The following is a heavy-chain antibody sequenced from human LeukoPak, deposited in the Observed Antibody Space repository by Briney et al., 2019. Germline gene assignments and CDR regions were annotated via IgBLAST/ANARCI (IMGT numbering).Heavy chain of an antibody. CDR3: AKDNRYSSGWYDY. Sequence: GGSLRLSCAASGFTFDDYAMHWVRHAPGKGLEWVSRISWNSGSIGYADSVTGRFTISRDSAKNSLYLQMNSLRVEDTALYYCAKDNRYSSGWYDYWGQGTLVTASS. J-gene: IGHJ4*02. D-gene: IGHD6-19*01. CDR1: GFTFDDYA. V-gene: IGHV3-9*01. CDR2: ISWNSGSI.